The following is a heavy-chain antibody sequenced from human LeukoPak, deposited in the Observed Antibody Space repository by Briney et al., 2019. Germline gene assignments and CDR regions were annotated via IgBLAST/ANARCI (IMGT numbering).Heavy chain of an antibody. V-gene: IGHV1-46*01. CDR3: AHSHLGYCSSTSCYTGLLDY. J-gene: IGHJ4*02. D-gene: IGHD2-2*02. Sequence: ASVKVSCKASGYTFTSYYMHWVRQAPGQGLEWMGIINPSGGSTSYAQKFQGRVTMTRDTSTSTVYMELSSLRSEDTAVYYCAHSHLGYCSSTSCYTGLLDYWGQGTLVTVSS. CDR1: GYTFTSYY. CDR2: INPSGGST.